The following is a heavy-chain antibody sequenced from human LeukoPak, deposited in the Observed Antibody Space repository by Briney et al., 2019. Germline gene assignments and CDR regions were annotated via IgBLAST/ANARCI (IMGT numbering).Heavy chain of an antibody. V-gene: IGHV1-69*13. D-gene: IGHD6-6*01. CDR3: VSERGIAARYYYYYMDV. CDR2: IIPIFGTA. CDR1: GGTFSSYA. Sequence: ASVKVSCKASGGTFSSYAISWVRQAPGQGLEWMGGIIPIFGTANYAQKFQGRVTITADESTSTAYMELSSLRSEDTAVYYCVSERGIAARYYYYYMDVWGKGTTVTVSS. J-gene: IGHJ6*03.